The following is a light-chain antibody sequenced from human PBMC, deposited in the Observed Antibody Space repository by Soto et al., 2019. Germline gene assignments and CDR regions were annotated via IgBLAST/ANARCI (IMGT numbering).Light chain of an antibody. J-gene: IGLJ1*01. CDR3: KSYTTSNTYV. CDR2: DVT. Sequence: QSVLTQPASVSGSPGQSIALSCTGTSNDVGSYNYVSWYQQHPGKAPKLMIYDVTNRPSGVSDRFSGSKSGNTASLTISGLQAEDEADYYCKSYTTSNTYVFGSGTKVTV. V-gene: IGLV2-14*01. CDR1: SNDVGSYNY.